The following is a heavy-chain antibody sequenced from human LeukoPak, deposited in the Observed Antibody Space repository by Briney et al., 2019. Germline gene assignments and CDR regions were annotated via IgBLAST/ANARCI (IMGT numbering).Heavy chain of an antibody. V-gene: IGHV3-49*04. CDR2: IRRKANGGTT. D-gene: IGHD3-10*01. J-gene: IGHJ4*02. Sequence: GGSLRLSCTPSGFTFGDYAMSWVRQAPGKGLEWVGFIRRKANGGTTEYAASVKGRFTISRDDSKSIAYLQMNSLKTEDTVVYSCTRGDTGVDYWGQGTLVTVSS. CDR1: GFTFGDYA. CDR3: TRGDTGVDY.